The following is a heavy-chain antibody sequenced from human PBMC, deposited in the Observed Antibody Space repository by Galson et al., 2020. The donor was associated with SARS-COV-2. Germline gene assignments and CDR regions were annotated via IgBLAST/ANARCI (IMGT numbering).Heavy chain of an antibody. CDR3: ARDGFGSSGWYVPRRHWFDP. J-gene: IGHJ5*02. CDR2: ISYDGSNK. D-gene: IGHD6-19*01. V-gene: IGHV3-30-3*01. CDR1: GFTFSSYA. Sequence: GGSLRLSCATSGFTFSSYAMHWVRQAPGKGLEWVAVISYDGSNKYYADSVKGRFTISRDNSKNTLYLQMNSLRAEDTAVYYCARDGFGSSGWYVPRRHWFDPWGQGTLVTVSS.